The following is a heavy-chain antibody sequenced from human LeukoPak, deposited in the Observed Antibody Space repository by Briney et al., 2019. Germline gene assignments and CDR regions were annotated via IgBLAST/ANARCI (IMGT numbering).Heavy chain of an antibody. J-gene: IGHJ4*02. CDR1: GFSLSTSGVG. CDR3: AHRRGFGELLYFVY. D-gene: IGHD3-10*01. CDR2: IYWNDDK. V-gene: IGHV2-5*01. Sequence: ESGPTLVKPTQTLTLTCTFSGFSLSTSGVGVGWISQPPGKALGWLALIYWNDDKRYSPSLKSRLTITKDTSKNQVVLTMTNMDPVDTATYYCAHRRGFGELLYFVYWGQGTLVTISS.